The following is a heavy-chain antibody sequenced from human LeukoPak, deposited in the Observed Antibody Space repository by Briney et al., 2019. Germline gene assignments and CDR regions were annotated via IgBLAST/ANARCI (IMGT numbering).Heavy chain of an antibody. D-gene: IGHD6-19*01. CDR3: ARDPPAYSSGWYGGGDY. CDR1: GGSISSSSYY. CDR2: IYYSGST. Sequence: PSETLSLTCTVSGGSISSSSYYWGWIRQPPGKGLEWIGSIYYSGSTYYNPSLKSRVTISVDTSKNQFSLKLSSVTAADTAVYYCARDPPAYSSGWYGGGDYWGQGTLVTVSS. J-gene: IGHJ4*02. V-gene: IGHV4-39*07.